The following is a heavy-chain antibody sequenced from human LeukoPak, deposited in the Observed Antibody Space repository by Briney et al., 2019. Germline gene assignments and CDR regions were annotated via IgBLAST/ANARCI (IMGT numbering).Heavy chain of an antibody. V-gene: IGHV4-59*01. CDR1: GGSISSYY. J-gene: IGHJ4*02. Sequence: SETLSLTCTVSGGSISSYYWSWIRQPTGKGLEWIGYIYYSGSTNYNPSLKSRVTISVDTSKNQFSLKLSSVTAADTAVYYCARGYSYGYLVFDYWGQGTLVTVSS. D-gene: IGHD5-18*01. CDR2: IYYSGST. CDR3: ARGYSYGYLVFDY.